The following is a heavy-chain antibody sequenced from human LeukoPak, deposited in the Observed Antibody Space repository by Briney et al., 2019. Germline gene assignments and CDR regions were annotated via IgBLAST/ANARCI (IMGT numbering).Heavy chain of an antibody. CDR1: GFTVGSNY. J-gene: IGHJ5*02. CDR3: VRQSFTYNSGWYWVDH. Sequence: GGSLRLSCAASGFTVGSNYMSWARQAQGRGLEWVSVFFRGGDTYYGDSVKGRFTISRDDSKNTVYLQMNSLRAEDTAVYYCVRQSFTYNSGWYWVDHWGQGTLVTVSS. D-gene: IGHD6-19*01. V-gene: IGHV3-53*01. CDR2: FFRGGDT.